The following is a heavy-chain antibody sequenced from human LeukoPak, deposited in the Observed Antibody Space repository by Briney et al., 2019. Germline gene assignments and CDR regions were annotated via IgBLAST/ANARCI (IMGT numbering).Heavy chain of an antibody. CDR1: GFTFSSYG. J-gene: IGHJ3*02. CDR2: ISGSGGRT. CDR3: AKGDFWSGPSAFHI. D-gene: IGHD3-3*01. Sequence: GGSLRLSCVASGFTFSSYGMNWVRQAPGKGLEWVAEISGSGGRTYSADSVKGRFTFSRDNSKNTLYLEMNSLRVKDTAVYYCAKGDFWSGPSAFHIWGQGTMVIVSS. V-gene: IGHV3-23*01.